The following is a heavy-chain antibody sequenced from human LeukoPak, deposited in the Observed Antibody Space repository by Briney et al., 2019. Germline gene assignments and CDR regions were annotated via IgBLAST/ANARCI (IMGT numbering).Heavy chain of an antibody. CDR3: ARVGGYYSAYFQN. CDR2: TKQDGSEK. V-gene: IGHV3-7*01. Sequence: GGSLRLSCAASGFTFSSYWMSWVRQAPGKGLEWVANTKQDGSEKYYVDSVKGRFTISRDNAKNSLYLQMNSLRAEDTAVYYCARVGGYYSAYFQNWGQGTLVTVSS. CDR1: GFTFSSYW. D-gene: IGHD3-22*01. J-gene: IGHJ1*01.